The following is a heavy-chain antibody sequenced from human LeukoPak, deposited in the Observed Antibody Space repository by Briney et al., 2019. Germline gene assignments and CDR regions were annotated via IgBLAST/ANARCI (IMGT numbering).Heavy chain of an antibody. V-gene: IGHV3-48*04. D-gene: IGHD2-15*01. Sequence: GRSLRLSCAASGFTFSSYSMNWVRQAPGKGLEWVSYITSRSSTIDYAESVKGRFTISRDNAKNSLYLQMNSLRVEDTAVYYCARDRYCSGGSCYSDYFDYWGQGTLVTVSS. J-gene: IGHJ4*02. CDR2: ITSRSSTI. CDR3: ARDRYCSGGSCYSDYFDY. CDR1: GFTFSSYS.